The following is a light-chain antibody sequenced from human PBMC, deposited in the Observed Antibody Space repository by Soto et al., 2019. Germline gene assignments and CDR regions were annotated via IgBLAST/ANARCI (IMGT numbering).Light chain of an antibody. CDR1: QSISSSY. CDR2: GAS. J-gene: IGKJ4*01. CDR3: QQYGSSPGT. Sequence: EIELTQSPCTLSLSPGERATLSCRASQSISSSYLAWYQQKPGQAPRLLIYGASSRATGIPARFSGSGSGTDFTLTISRLEPEDFAVYYCQQYGSSPGTFGGGTKVEIK. V-gene: IGKV3-20*01.